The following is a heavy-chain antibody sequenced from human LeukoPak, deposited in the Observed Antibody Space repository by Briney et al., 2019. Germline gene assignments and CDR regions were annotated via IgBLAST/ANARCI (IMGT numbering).Heavy chain of an antibody. Sequence: GESLKISCKDSAYSFTNYWIGWVRQMPGKGLEWMEIMYPGDSDTRYSPSFQGQVTISADKSINTAYLQWSSLKASDTAIYYCARSNGVGATQYWGQGTLVTVSS. CDR3: ARSNGVGATQY. J-gene: IGHJ4*02. V-gene: IGHV5-51*01. D-gene: IGHD1-26*01. CDR2: MYPGDSDT. CDR1: AYSFTNYW.